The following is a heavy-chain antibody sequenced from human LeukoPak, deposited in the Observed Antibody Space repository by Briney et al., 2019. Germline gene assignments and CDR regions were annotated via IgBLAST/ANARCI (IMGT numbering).Heavy chain of an antibody. V-gene: IGHV4-59*04. CDR2: IYHSGIT. CDR1: GGSISRYY. J-gene: IGHJ4*02. CDR3: ATLLSSSYYFDY. Sequence: KASETLSLTCTVSGGSISRYYWSWIRQPPGKGLEWIGNIYHSGITYYNLYNPSLKSRVIISVDTSKNHFSLKLSSVTAADTAVYFCATLLSSSYYFDYWGQGTLVTVSS. D-gene: IGHD3-10*02.